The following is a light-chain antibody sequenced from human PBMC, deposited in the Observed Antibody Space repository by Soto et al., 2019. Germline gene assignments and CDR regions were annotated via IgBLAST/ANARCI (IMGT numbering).Light chain of an antibody. J-gene: IGKJ2*01. CDR2: RAS. CDR1: QSIGSN. CDR3: QNYDNWPPYT. Sequence: EIVMTQSPATLSVSPGDTATLSCRASQSIGSNLAWYQQKPGQSPRRLIYRASIRAPGVPGRFSGSGSGTEFTLTVTSLQSEDFALYYCQNYDNWPPYTFGQGTKLEIK. V-gene: IGKV3-15*01.